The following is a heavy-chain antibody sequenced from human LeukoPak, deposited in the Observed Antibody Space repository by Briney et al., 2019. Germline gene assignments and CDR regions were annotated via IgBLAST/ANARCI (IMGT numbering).Heavy chain of an antibody. V-gene: IGHV4-34*01. D-gene: IGHD6-19*01. Sequence: SSETLSLTCAVYGGSFSGYYWSWIRQPPGKGLEWIGEINHSGSTNYNPSLKSRVTISVDTSKNQFSLKLRSVTAADPAVYYCASGQQWLMGEHYSYMDVWGKGTTVTVSS. CDR3: ASGQQWLMGEHYSYMDV. J-gene: IGHJ6*03. CDR2: INHSGST. CDR1: GGSFSGYY.